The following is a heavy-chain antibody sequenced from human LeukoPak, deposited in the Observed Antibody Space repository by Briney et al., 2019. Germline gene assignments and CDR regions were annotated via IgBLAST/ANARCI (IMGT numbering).Heavy chain of an antibody. J-gene: IGHJ3*02. CDR1: GGSISSGGYY. V-gene: IGHV4-31*03. CDR3: AREAKDDAFDI. CDR2: IYYSGST. Sequence: PSETLSLTCTVSGGSISSGGYYWSWICQHPGKGLEWIGYIYYSGSTYYNPSLKSRVTISVDTSKNQFSLKLSSVTAADTAVYYCAREAKDDAFDIWGQGTMVTVSS.